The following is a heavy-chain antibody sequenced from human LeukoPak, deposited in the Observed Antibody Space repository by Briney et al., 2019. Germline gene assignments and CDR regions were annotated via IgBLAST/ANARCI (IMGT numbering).Heavy chain of an antibody. D-gene: IGHD5-18*01. J-gene: IGHJ6*02. CDR2: INAGNGNT. CDR1: GYTFTSYA. Sequence: ASVKVSCKASGYTFTSYAMHWVRQAPGQRLEWMGWINAGNGNTKYSQKFQGRVTITRDTSASTAYMELSSLRVEDTAVYYCAKDRIQVWLPDGMDVWGQGTTVTVSS. V-gene: IGHV1-3*01. CDR3: AKDRIQVWLPDGMDV.